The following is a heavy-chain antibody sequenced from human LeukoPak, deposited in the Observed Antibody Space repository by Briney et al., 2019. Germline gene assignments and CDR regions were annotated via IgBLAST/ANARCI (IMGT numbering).Heavy chain of an antibody. CDR3: VREDGVVGATSSFDY. V-gene: IGHV3-30*03. J-gene: IGHJ4*02. Sequence: GRSLRLSCEASGFTFSDYAMHWVRQAPGKGLEWVALISRDGSDENFADSVKGRFTISRDNAKNSLYLQMNSLRAEDTAFYYCVREDGVVGATSSFDYWGEGTLVTVSS. D-gene: IGHD1-26*01. CDR2: ISRDGSDE. CDR1: GFTFSDYA.